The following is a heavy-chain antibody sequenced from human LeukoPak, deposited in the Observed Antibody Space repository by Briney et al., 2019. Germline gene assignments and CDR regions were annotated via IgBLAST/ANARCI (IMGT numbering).Heavy chain of an antibody. D-gene: IGHD1-26*01. CDR1: GFTVSNNY. CDR2: ISSSSNTI. CDR3: ATESGTYSGTCFDY. V-gene: IGHV3-48*01. J-gene: IGHJ4*02. Sequence: PGGSLRLSCAASGFTVSNNYMSWVRQAPGKGLEWVSYISSSSNTIYYADSVKGRFTISRDNAKNSLYLQMNSLRAEDTDVYFCATESGTYSGTCFDYWGQGTLVTVSS.